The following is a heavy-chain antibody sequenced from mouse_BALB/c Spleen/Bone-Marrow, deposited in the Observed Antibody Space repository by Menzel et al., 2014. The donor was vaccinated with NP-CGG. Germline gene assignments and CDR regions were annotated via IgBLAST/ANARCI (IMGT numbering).Heavy chain of an antibody. CDR3: ARPGWGNYVFVY. D-gene: IGHD2-1*01. Sequence: EVQVVESGGGLVQPGGSLKLSCVASGFDFSRYWMSWVRQAPGKGLEWIGEINPDSSTINYTPSLKDKFIISRDNAKNTLYLQVSKVRSEDTALYYCARPGWGNYVFVYWGQGTLVTVST. V-gene: IGHV4-1*02. CDR2: INPDSSTI. CDR1: GFDFSRYW. J-gene: IGHJ3*01.